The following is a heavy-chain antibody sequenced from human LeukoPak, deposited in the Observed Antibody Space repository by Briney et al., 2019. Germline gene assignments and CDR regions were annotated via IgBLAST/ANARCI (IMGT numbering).Heavy chain of an antibody. V-gene: IGHV4-59*08. J-gene: IGHJ5*02. CDR3: ARHPFQYPFDH. CDR1: GASVSSDY. CDR2: IYHSGHT. D-gene: IGHD4-4*01. Sequence: PSETLSLTCTVSGASVSSDYWSWIRQSPGKGLEWIGYIYHSGHTMSNPSLKSRVSLSLDTSNNQFSLKLSSVTAADTAVYYCARHPFQYPFDHWGQGTVVSVSS.